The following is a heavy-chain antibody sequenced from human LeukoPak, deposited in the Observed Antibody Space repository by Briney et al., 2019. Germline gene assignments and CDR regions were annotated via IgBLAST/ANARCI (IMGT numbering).Heavy chain of an antibody. Sequence: PSETLSLTCTVSGGSISSYYWSWIRQPPGKGLEWIWYIYYSGSTNYNPSLKSRVTISVDTSKNQFSLKLSSVTAADTAVYYCARRRDGYPYYYGMDVWGQGTTVTVSS. CDR2: IYYSGST. CDR1: GGSISSYY. V-gene: IGHV4-59*08. D-gene: IGHD5-24*01. J-gene: IGHJ6*02. CDR3: ARRRDGYPYYYGMDV.